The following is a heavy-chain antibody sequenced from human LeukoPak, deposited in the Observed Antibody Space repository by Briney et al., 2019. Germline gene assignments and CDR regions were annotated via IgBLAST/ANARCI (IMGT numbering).Heavy chain of an antibody. V-gene: IGHV6-1*01. D-gene: IGHD5/OR15-5a*01. CDR3: ARTTVYDGSKYYGLDV. Sequence: SQTLSLTCAISGDSVSSDRAAWNWIRQSPSRGLEWLGRTYYRSKWFDENAVSVKSRITIKPDTSRNQFSLHLNSVTPEDTAVYFCARTTVYDGSKYYGLDVWGQGTTVTVSS. CDR2: TYYRSKWFD. CDR1: GDSVSSDRAA. J-gene: IGHJ6*02.